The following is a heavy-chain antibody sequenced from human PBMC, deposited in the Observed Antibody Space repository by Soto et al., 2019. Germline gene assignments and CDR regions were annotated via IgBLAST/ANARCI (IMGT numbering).Heavy chain of an antibody. V-gene: IGHV4-59*01. CDR1: GGSISSYY. CDR2: IYYSGST. Sequence: SETLSLTCTVSGGSISSYYWSWIRQPPGKGLKWIGYIYYSGSTNYNPSNKSRVTISVDTSKNKFSLKLSSVTAADTAVYYCARTLFGWGIWFDPGGQGTLVTVS. J-gene: IGHJ5*02. CDR3: ARTLFGWGIWFDP. D-gene: IGHD3-10*02.